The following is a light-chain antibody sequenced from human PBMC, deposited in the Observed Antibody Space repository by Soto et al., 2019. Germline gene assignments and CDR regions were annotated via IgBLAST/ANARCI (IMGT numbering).Light chain of an antibody. Sequence: DIQMTQSPSTLSASVGDRVTITCRASRSLSNRLAWYQQKPGKAPKVLIYDASSLESGVPSRFSGSGSGTDFILTISSLQPDDFATYYCQYYSAVWAFGQGTKVDIK. J-gene: IGKJ1*01. CDR2: DAS. V-gene: IGKV1-5*01. CDR3: QYYSAVWA. CDR1: RSLSNR.